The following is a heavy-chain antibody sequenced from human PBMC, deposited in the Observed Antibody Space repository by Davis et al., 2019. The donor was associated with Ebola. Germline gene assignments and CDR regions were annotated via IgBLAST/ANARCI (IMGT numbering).Heavy chain of an antibody. CDR2: IYYSGST. J-gene: IGHJ4*02. V-gene: IGHV4-59*12. CDR3: ASYNWNYGAFEY. D-gene: IGHD1-7*01. Sequence: MPSETLSLTCTVSGGSISSYYWSWIRQPPGKGLEWIGYIYYSGSTNYNPSLKSRVTISVDKSKNQFSLKLSSVTAADTAVYYCASYNWNYGAFEYWGQGTLVTVSS. CDR1: GGSISSYY.